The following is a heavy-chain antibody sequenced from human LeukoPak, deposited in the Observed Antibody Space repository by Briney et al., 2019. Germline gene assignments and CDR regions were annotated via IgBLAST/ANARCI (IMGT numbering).Heavy chain of an antibody. D-gene: IGHD3-22*01. CDR2: ITGSGGNT. CDR1: GFTFSNYG. Sequence: GGSLRLSCAASGFTFSNYGMNWVRQAPGKGLEWVSGITGSGGNTYYADSVKGRFTISRDNSKNTMYLQMNSLRAEDTAVYYCARDGYLNWFDPWGQGTLVTVSS. CDR3: ARDGYLNWFDP. J-gene: IGHJ5*02. V-gene: IGHV3-23*01.